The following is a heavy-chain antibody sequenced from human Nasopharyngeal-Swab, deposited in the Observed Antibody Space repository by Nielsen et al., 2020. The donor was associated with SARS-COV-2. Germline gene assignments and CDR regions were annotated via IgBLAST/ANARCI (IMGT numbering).Heavy chain of an antibody. Sequence: SVKVSCKASGGTFSSYAISWVRHAPGQGLEWMGGIIPIFGTANYAQKFQGRVTITADESTSTAYMELSSLRSEDTAVYYCARDRLAYCGGDCYSGFDYWGQGTLVTVSS. V-gene: IGHV1-69*13. J-gene: IGHJ4*02. CDR3: ARDRLAYCGGDCYSGFDY. D-gene: IGHD2-21*02. CDR1: GGTFSSYA. CDR2: IIPIFGTA.